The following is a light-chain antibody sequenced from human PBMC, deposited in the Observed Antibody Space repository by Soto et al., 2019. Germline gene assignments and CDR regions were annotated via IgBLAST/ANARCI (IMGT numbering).Light chain of an antibody. Sequence: QSALTQPRSVSGSPGQSVTISCTGTRSDVGTYNFVSWYQQHPGKAPKFMIYDVTKRPSGVPDRFSGSKSGNTASLTISGLQAEDEADYYCCSYVGSYTSYVFGTGTKVTVL. V-gene: IGLV2-11*01. J-gene: IGLJ1*01. CDR3: CSYVGSYTSYV. CDR2: DVT. CDR1: RSDVGTYNF.